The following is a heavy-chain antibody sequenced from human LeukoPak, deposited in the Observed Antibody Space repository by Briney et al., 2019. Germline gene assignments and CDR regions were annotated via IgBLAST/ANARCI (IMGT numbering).Heavy chain of an antibody. D-gene: IGHD3-22*01. V-gene: IGHV4-59*01. CDR1: GGSISNYY. CDR3: APCYYDSSGYYYLYYFDF. CDR2: IYYSGST. J-gene: IGHJ4*02. Sequence: PSETLSLTCTVSGGSISNYYWTWIRQPPGKGLEWIGYIYYSGSTNYNPSLKSRVTISVDTSKNQFSLKLSSVTAADTAVYYCAPCYYDSSGYYYLYYFDFWGQGTLVTVSS.